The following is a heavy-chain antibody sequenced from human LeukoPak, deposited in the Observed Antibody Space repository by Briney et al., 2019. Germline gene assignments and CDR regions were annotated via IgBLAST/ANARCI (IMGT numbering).Heavy chain of an antibody. CDR1: GYTFTSYD. V-gene: IGHV1-8*01. CDR2: MNPNSGNT. J-gene: IGHJ4*02. Sequence: ASVKVSCKASGYTFTSYDINWVRQATGLGLEWMGWMNPNSGNTGYAQKFQGRVTMTRDTSISTAYMELSSLRSEDTAVYYCARGAAAGNCFDYWGQGTLVTVSS. D-gene: IGHD6-13*01. CDR3: ARGAAAGNCFDY.